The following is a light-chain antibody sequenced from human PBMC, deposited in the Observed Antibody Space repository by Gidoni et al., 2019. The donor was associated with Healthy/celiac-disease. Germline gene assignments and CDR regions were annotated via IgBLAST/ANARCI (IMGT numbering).Light chain of an antibody. V-gene: IGKV3-11*01. Sequence: EIVLTQSPATLSLSPGERATLSCRARQSVSRSLASYQQQPGQAPRLLLYDASTRATGLPARFSGSGSGTDFTLTISSLEPEDFAVDYCQQRSNWPPITFGQGTRLEIK. CDR3: QQRSNWPPIT. CDR1: QSVSRS. J-gene: IGKJ5*01. CDR2: DAS.